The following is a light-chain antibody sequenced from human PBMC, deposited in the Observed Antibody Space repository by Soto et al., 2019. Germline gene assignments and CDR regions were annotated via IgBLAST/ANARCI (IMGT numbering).Light chain of an antibody. V-gene: IGKV3D-20*01. CDR2: GTS. CDR3: QQYGTSPRSIT. CDR1: QVLRSNY. J-gene: IGKJ5*01. Sequence: TLPCGASQVLRSNYFAWYQQKPVLARRLLIYGTSSRATGIPDRFSGGGSGTDFTLTINNLEPEDFAVYYCQQYGTSPRSITFGQGTRLEIK.